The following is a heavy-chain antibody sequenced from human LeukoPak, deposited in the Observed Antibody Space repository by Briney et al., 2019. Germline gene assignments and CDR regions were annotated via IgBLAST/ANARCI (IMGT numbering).Heavy chain of an antibody. CDR1: GFTFSSYS. CDR3: AELGITMIGGV. J-gene: IGHJ6*04. CDR2: ISSSSSYI. D-gene: IGHD3-10*02. V-gene: IGHV3-21*01. Sequence: GGSLRLSCAASGFTFSSYSMNWVRQAPGKGLEWVSSISSSSSYIYYADSVKGRFTISRDNAKNSLHLQMNSLRAEDTAVYYCAELGITMIGGVWGKGTTVTISS.